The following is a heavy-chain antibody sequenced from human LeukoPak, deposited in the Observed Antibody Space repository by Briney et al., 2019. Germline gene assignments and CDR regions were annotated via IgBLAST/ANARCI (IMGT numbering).Heavy chain of an antibody. CDR3: ASSHTAMPYFDY. J-gene: IGHJ4*02. CDR1: GGTFSSYT. D-gene: IGHD5-18*01. Sequence: ASVKVSCKASGGTFSSYTISWVRQAPGQGLEWMGRTIPILGIANYAQKFQGRVTITADKSTSTAYMELSSLRSEDTAVYYCASSHTAMPYFDYWGQGTLVTVSS. V-gene: IGHV1-69*02. CDR2: TIPILGIA.